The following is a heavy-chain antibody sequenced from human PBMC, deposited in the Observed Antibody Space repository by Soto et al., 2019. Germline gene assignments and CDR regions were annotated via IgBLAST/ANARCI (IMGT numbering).Heavy chain of an antibody. V-gene: IGHV1-8*01. CDR2: MQPSTGRT. Sequence: QVQLVQSGAEVREPGASVKVSCKASGYSFTSLDINWVRQTAGQGREWMGWMQPSTGRTGYAQKFQGRVTMTRDTSINTAYMELTTLTSDDTAFYYCARGVSAGVEYWGQGTLVNVSS. CDR1: GYSFTSLD. J-gene: IGHJ4*02. D-gene: IGHD1-26*01. CDR3: ARGVSAGVEY.